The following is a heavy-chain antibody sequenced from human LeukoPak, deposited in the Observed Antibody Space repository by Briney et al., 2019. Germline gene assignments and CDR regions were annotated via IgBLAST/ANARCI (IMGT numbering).Heavy chain of an antibody. V-gene: IGHV3-33*08. CDR2: IWYDGSNK. D-gene: IGHD6-19*01. J-gene: IGHJ4*02. Sequence: SGGSLRLSCAASGFTFSSYSMNWVRQAPGKGLEWVAVIWYDGSNKYYADSVKGRFTISRDNSKNTLFLQMNSLRAEDTAVYYCARADHGWYTFDYWGQGTLVTVPS. CDR1: GFTFSSYS. CDR3: ARADHGWYTFDY.